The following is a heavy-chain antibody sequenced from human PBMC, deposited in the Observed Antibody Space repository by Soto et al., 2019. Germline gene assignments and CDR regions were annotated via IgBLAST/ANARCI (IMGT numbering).Heavy chain of an antibody. V-gene: IGHV1-46*01. J-gene: IGHJ3*02. CDR1: GYTFTSYG. Sequence: ASVKVSCKASGYTFTSYGISWVRQAPGQGLGWMGIISASGGSTSYAQKFQGRVTMTRDTSTSTVYMELSSLRSEDTAVYYCARDQGMATTSDAFDIWGQGTMVTVSS. D-gene: IGHD1-1*01. CDR2: ISASGGST. CDR3: ARDQGMATTSDAFDI.